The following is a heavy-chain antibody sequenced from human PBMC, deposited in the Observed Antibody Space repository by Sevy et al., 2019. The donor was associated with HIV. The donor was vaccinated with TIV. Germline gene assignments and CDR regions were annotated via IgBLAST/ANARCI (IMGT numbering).Heavy chain of an antibody. D-gene: IGHD4-4*01. J-gene: IGHJ4*02. CDR2: ISGSGGST. Sequence: GGSLRLSCAASGFTFSSYAMSWVRQAPGKWLEWVSAISGSGGSTYYADSVKGRFTISRDNSKNTLYLQMNSLRAEDTAVYYCAKREDPATVTTPYFDYWGQGTLVTVS. CDR1: GFTFSSYA. V-gene: IGHV3-23*01. CDR3: AKREDPATVTTPYFDY.